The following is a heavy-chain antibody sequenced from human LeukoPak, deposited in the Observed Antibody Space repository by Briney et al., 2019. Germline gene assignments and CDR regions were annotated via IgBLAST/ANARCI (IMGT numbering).Heavy chain of an antibody. D-gene: IGHD1-14*01. J-gene: IGHJ3*02. CDR2: IYYSGST. CDR3: ARGPPHDAFDI. CDR1: GGSISSGGYY. V-gene: IGHV4-31*03. Sequence: PSQTLSLTCTVSGGSISSGGYYWSWIRQHPGKGLEWIGYIYYSGSTYYNPSLRSRVTISVDTSKNQFSLKLSSVTAADTAVYYCARGPPHDAFDIWGQGTMVTVSS.